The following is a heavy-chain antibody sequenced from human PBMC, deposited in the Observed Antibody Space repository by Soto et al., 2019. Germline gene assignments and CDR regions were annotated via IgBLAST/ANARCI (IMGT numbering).Heavy chain of an antibody. CDR2: VSYDAGYK. Sequence: QVQLVESGGGMVQPGRSLRLSCTVSGFTFSTYDMHWVRQAPGKGLEWVAVVSYDAGYKNYADSVKGRFTISRDNSKNTLYLQMNGLRPEDTAVYYCAKVSISKSSAVTFDSWGQGTLFTVSS. J-gene: IGHJ4*02. V-gene: IGHV3-30*18. CDR3: AKVSISKSSAVTFDS. D-gene: IGHD2-15*01. CDR1: GFTFSTYD.